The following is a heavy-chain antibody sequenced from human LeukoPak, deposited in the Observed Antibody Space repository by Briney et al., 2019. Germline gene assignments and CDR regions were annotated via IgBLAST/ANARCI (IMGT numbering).Heavy chain of an antibody. D-gene: IGHD6-6*01. CDR3: ARDPPIAARAPFDY. CDR2: MNPNSGNT. Sequence: GASVKVSCKASGYTFTSYDINWVRQATGQGLEWMGWMNPNSGNTGYAQKFQGRVTMTRNTSISTAYMELSSLRSEDTAVYYCARDPPIAARAPFDYWGQGTLVTVSS. J-gene: IGHJ4*02. CDR1: GYTFTSYD. V-gene: IGHV1-8*01.